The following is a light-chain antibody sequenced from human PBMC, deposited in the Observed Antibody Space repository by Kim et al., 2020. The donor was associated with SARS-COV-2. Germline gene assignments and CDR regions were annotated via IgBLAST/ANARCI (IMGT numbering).Light chain of an antibody. Sequence: EIVMTQSPAPLSVSPGERATLSCRASQSVSSNLAWYQQQPGQAPRLLIYGASTTATSIPARFSGSGSGTESTLTISSLQSEDFVVYYCQQYNNWHTFGQGTEVDIK. CDR1: QSVSSN. CDR2: GAS. CDR3: QQYNNWHT. V-gene: IGKV3-15*01. J-gene: IGKJ1*01.